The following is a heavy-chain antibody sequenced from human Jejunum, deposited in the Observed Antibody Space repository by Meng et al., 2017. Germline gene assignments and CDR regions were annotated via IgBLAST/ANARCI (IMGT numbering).Heavy chain of an antibody. CDR3: AKEDREAAGGHWLQPLDS. J-gene: IGHJ4*02. CDR2: IGTVGDT. V-gene: IGHV3-13*01. Sequence: EGELGESGGGSVHPVGSLRLSCAASGFIFRNYDMHWVRQAPGKGLEWVSAIGTVGDTYYPDSVKGRFTISREDAKNSLYLQMNSLTAGDTAMYYCAKEDREAAGGHWLQPLDSWGQGTLVTVSS. CDR1: GFIFRNYD. D-gene: IGHD5-24*01.